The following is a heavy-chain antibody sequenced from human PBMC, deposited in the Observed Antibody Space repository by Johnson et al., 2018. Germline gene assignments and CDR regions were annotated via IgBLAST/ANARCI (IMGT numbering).Heavy chain of an antibody. CDR3: AGGTDPHFDI. CDR2: IEGSSSYM. Sequence: EVQLLESGGGLVKPGGSLRLSCAASGFTFSSYSMNWVRQAPGKGLEWVSSIEGSSSYMLHADSVKGRFTISRDNAQHSLYLQMNSLRAEDTAVYSCAGGTDPHFDIWGQGTMVTVSS. J-gene: IGHJ3*02. V-gene: IGHV3-21*04. CDR1: GFTFSSYS. D-gene: IGHD1-14*01.